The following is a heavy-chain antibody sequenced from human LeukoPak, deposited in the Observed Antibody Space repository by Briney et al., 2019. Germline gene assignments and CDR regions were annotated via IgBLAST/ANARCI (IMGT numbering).Heavy chain of an antibody. CDR2: ISSSGTTI. D-gene: IGHD4-23*01. CDR1: GFTFSDYY. Sequence: GGSLRLSCAASGFTFSDYYMNWIRQAPGKGLEGVSYISSSGTTIYYVDSVKGRFTISRDNAKNSLYLQMNSPRAEDTAVYYCARQGRATVVITDWGQGTLVTVSS. V-gene: IGHV3-11*01. J-gene: IGHJ4*02. CDR3: ARQGRATVVITD.